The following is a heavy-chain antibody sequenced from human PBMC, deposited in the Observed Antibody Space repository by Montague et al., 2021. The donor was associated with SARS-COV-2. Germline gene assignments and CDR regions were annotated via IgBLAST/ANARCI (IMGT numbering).Heavy chain of an antibody. D-gene: IGHD6-19*01. V-gene: IGHV4-39*07. CDR3: VTPGKTAVAGQFHY. CDR1: GGSIRSTTFY. Sequence: SETLSLTCTVSGGSIRSTTFYWGWIRQSPGKGLEWIGYIYDGDTTYYNPSLKSRVAISLDTPNNQFSLQITSLIVADTAIYYCVTPGKTAVAGQFHYWGPG. CDR2: IYDGDTT. J-gene: IGHJ4*02.